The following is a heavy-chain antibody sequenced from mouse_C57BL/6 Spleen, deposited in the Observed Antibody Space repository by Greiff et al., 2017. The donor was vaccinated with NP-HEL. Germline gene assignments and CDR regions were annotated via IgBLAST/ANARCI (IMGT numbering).Heavy chain of an antibody. CDR2: IDPSDSYT. D-gene: IGHD2-2*01. V-gene: IGHV1-50*01. Sequence: QVQLQQPGAELVKPGASVKLSCKASGYTFTSYWMQRVKQRPGQGLEWIGEIDPSDSYTTYNQKFKGKATLTVDTYSSTAYMQLSSLTSEDSAVYYCARRGYYGYFEVWGTGTTVTGSS. CDR1: GYTFTSYW. CDR3: ARRGYYGYFEV. J-gene: IGHJ1*03.